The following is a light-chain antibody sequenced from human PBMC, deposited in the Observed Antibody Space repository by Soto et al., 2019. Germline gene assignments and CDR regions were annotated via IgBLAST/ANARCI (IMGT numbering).Light chain of an antibody. V-gene: IGKV3-15*01. J-gene: IGKJ2*02. Sequence: EIAMTQSPATLSVSPGEGATLSCRASQSVGSRVAWYQQKPGQPPRLLIHDASTRATGVPARFSGSGSGTHFTLTITSLQSVDFAVYYCQQYLDWRTFGQGTKLEIK. CDR3: QQYLDWRT. CDR2: DAS. CDR1: QSVGSR.